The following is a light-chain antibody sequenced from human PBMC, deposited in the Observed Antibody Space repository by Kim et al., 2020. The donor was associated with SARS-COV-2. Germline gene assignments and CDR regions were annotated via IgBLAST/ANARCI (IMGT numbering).Light chain of an antibody. CDR2: GAS. J-gene: IGKJ1*01. V-gene: IGKV1-17*01. CDR3: LQHHAYPRT. CDR1: QGIRNE. Sequence: ASLGDRVTITCRASQGIRNELGWYQQKPGKAPTRLIYGASTLQSGVPSRFSGSGSGTEFTLTISSLQAEDFATYYCLQHHAYPRTFGQGTKVDIK.